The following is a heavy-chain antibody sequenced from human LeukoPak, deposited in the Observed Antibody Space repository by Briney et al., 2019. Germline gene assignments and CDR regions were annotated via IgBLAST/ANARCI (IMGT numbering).Heavy chain of an antibody. D-gene: IGHD2-2*01. V-gene: IGHV3-21*01. J-gene: IGHJ3*02. Sequence: PGGSLRLSCAASGFTFSSYSMNWVRQAPGEGLEWVSSISSSGSFIYYADSVKGRFTISRDNARNSLFLQMNSLRAEDTAVYYCARDLRYCSSASCLESGAFDIWGQGTMVTVSS. CDR3: ARDLRYCSSASCLESGAFDI. CDR2: ISSSGSFI. CDR1: GFTFSSYS.